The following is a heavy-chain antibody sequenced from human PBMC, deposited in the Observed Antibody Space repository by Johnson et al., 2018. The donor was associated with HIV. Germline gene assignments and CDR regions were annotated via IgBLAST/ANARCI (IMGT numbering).Heavy chain of an antibody. Sequence: QVQLVESGGGLVQPGGSLRLSCAASGFTFSSYAMHWVRQAPGKGLEWVAVISYVGSNKYYADSVKGRFTSSRYNSKSTLYLQMNSLGAEDTAVFYCAKGGLWFGEYHAFDIWGQGTMVTVSS. CDR1: GFTFSSYA. V-gene: IGHV3-30-3*01. CDR2: ISYVGSNK. D-gene: IGHD3-10*01. J-gene: IGHJ3*02. CDR3: AKGGLWFGEYHAFDI.